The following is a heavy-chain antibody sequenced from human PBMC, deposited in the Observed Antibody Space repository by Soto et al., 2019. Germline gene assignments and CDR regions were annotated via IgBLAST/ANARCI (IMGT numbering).Heavy chain of an antibody. CDR1: GGSVRMGTYY. D-gene: IGHD2-21*01. V-gene: IGHV4-61*01. J-gene: IGHJ4*02. CDR3: KRGGDPYKTGH. Sequence: SETLSLTGTVPGGSVRMGTYYGSGIRQPLGKGLEWIGFIHYSGSTNSNPSLKGRVTMSVDTSKNQFSLKLTSVNTADTALYYCKRGGDPYKTGHWGQGTLVAVSA. CDR2: IHYSGST.